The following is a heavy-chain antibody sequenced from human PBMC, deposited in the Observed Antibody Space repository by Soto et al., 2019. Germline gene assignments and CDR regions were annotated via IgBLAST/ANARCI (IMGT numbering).Heavy chain of an antibody. J-gene: IGHJ4*02. D-gene: IGHD1-26*01. CDR3: ARVERGSYPGH. CDR1: GFTFSDFY. V-gene: IGHV3-11*05. Sequence: QVQVVESGGGLVKPGGSLRLSCAASGFTFSDFYMTWIRQAPGKGLEWVSYISNSGGFTNYADSVRGRFTISRDNAKNSLYLQMHSLRADDTAVYYCARVERGSYPGHWGLGTLVTVSS. CDR2: ISNSGGFT.